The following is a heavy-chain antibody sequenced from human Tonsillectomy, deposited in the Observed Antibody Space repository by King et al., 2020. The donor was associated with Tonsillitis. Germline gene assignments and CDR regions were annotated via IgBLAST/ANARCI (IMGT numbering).Heavy chain of an antibody. CDR3: ASQWEESGYSNGPKEYYFDY. CDR1: GGSISSYY. Sequence: QLQESGPGLVKPSETLSLKCTVSGGSISSYYWSWIRQPPGKGLEWIGYIYYSGSTNYNPSLKSRVTISVDTSKTQFSLKLSSVTAADTAGYYCASQWEESGYSNGPKEYYFDYWGQGTLVTVSS. V-gene: IGHV4-59*08. CDR2: IYYSGST. D-gene: IGHD5-18*01. J-gene: IGHJ4*02.